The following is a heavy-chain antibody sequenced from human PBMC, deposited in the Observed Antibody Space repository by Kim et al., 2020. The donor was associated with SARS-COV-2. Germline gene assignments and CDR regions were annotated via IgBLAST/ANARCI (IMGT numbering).Heavy chain of an antibody. J-gene: IGHJ6*02. CDR3: ARDYPTRALYYYYGMDV. CDR1: GFTFSSYG. D-gene: IGHD3-16*02. CDR2: IWYDGSNK. V-gene: IGHV3-33*01. Sequence: GGSLRLSCAASGFTFSSYGMHWVRQAPGKGLEWVAVIWYDGSNKYYADSVKGRFTISRDNSKNTLYLQMNSLRAEDTAVYYCARDYPTRALYYYYGMDVWGQGTTVTVSS.